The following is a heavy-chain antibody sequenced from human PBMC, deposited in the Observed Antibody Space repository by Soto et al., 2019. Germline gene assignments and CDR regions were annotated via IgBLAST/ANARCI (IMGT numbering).Heavy chain of an antibody. J-gene: IGHJ5*02. CDR3: ARACYYYDSSGYPGWFDP. CDR2: LSGSGAST. Sequence: PGGSLRLSCAASGFTFSSYAMSWVRQAPGKGLEWVSALSGSGASTYYADCAKGRCTISRDNSKNTLYLQMTRLRAEDTAVYYCARACYYYDSSGYPGWFDPCRQGTLVTISS. V-gene: IGHV3-23*01. D-gene: IGHD3-22*01. CDR1: GFTFSSYA.